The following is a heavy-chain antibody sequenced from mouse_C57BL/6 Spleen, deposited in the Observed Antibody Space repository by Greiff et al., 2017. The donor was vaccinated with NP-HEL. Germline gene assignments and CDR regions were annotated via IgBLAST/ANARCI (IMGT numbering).Heavy chain of an antibody. J-gene: IGHJ3*01. V-gene: IGHV5-6*01. Sequence: EVKVVESGGDLVKPGGSLKLSCAASGFTFSSYGMSWVRQTPDKRLEWVATISSGGSYTYYPDSVKGRFTISRDNAKNTLYLQMSSLKSEDTAMYYCARQKNGSFAYWGQGTLVTVSA. CDR1: GFTFSSYG. D-gene: IGHD2-2*01. CDR3: ARQKNGSFAY. CDR2: ISSGGSYT.